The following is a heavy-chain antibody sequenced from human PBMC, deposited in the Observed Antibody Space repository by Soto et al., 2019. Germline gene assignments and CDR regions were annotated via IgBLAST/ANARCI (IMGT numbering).Heavy chain of an antibody. J-gene: IGHJ4*02. CDR1: GYTLTELS. CDR3: ATDLRKRWAPPTDY. Sequence: ASVKVSCKVSGYTLTELSMHWVRQAPGKGLEWMGGFDPEDGETIYAQKFQGRVTMTEDTSTDTAYMELSSLRSEDTAVYYCATDLRKRWAPPTDYWGQGTLVTVS. CDR2: FDPEDGET. V-gene: IGHV1-24*01. D-gene: IGHD4-17*01.